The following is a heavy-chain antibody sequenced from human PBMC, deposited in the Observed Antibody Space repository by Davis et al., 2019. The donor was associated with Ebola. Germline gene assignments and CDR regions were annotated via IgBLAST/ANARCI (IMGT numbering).Heavy chain of an antibody. Sequence: PGGSLRLSCAASGFTFDAYAMHWVRQAPGKGLEWVSGISWNSGSIGYADSVKGRFTISRDNAKNSLYLQMNSLRAEDTAVYFCARDPDYDGSGYNLFDFWGQGTLVTVSS. CDR1: GFTFDAYA. V-gene: IGHV3-9*01. CDR3: ARDPDYDGSGYNLFDF. J-gene: IGHJ4*02. CDR2: ISWNSGSI. D-gene: IGHD3-22*01.